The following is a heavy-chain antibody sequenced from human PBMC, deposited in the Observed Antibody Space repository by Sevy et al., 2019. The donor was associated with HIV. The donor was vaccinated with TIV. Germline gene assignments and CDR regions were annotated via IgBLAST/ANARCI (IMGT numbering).Heavy chain of an antibody. CDR1: GFTFSTYP. D-gene: IGHD2-21*01. V-gene: IGHV3-30-3*01. CDR2: ISYDGTKK. J-gene: IGHJ4*02. CDR3: ARDSGDSHSLVVGAY. Sequence: GGSLRLSCAASGFTFSTYPMHWVRQAPGKGLEWVAVISYDGTKKYYSDSVRGRFTISRDNSKNTLYLQMNGLRADDPAVYYCARDSGDSHSLVVGAYWGQGTLVTVSS.